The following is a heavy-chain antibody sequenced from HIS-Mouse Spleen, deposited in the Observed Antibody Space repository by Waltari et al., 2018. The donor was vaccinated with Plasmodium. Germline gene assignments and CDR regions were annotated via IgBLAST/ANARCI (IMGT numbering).Heavy chain of an antibody. CDR1: GFTFSSYG. D-gene: IGHD2-8*01. Sequence: QVQLVESGGGVVQPGRSLRLSCAASGFTFSSYGMHWVGQAPGEGVGVVVFYWDDGSKKYIAESGKGRFTMSRDNYKNTLYLQMNSLRAEDTAVYYCAKVAQGTRDTFDIWGQGTMVTVSS. CDR3: AKVAQGTRDTFDI. J-gene: IGHJ3*02. CDR2: YWDDGSKK. V-gene: IGHV3-33*06.